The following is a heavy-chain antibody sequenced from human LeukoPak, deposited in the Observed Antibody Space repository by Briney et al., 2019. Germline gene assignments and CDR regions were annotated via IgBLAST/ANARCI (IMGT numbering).Heavy chain of an antibody. Sequence: GGSLRLSCAASGFTFSSYAMHWVRQAPGKGLEWVAVISYDGSNKYYADSVKGRFTISRDNSKNTLYLQMNSLRAEDTAVYYCARDFESITGTTDYWGQGTLVTVSS. D-gene: IGHD1-7*01. CDR2: ISYDGSNK. CDR3: ARDFESITGTTDY. CDR1: GFTFSSYA. J-gene: IGHJ4*02. V-gene: IGHV3-30*04.